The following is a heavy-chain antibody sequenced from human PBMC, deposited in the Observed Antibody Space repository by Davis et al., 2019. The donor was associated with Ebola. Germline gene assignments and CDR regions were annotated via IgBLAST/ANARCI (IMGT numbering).Heavy chain of an antibody. V-gene: IGHV4-34*01. CDR2: INHSGST. CDR1: GGSFSGYY. J-gene: IGHJ4*02. Sequence: MPSETLSLTCAVYGGSFSGYYWSWIRQPPGKGLEWIGEINHSGSTNYNPSLKSRVTISVDTSKNQFSLKLSSVTAADTAAYYCARQRRLRLGELSGHFDYWGQGTLVTVSS. CDR3: ARQRRLRLGELSGHFDY. D-gene: IGHD3-16*02.